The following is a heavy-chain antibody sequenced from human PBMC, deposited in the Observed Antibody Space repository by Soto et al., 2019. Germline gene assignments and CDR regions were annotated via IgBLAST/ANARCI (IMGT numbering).Heavy chain of an antibody. CDR2: IIPISDTT. CDR1: GGTFSSYA. V-gene: IGHV1-69*01. Sequence: QVQLVQSGAEVKKPGSSVKVSCKASGGTFSSYAISWVRQAPGQGLEWMGGIIPISDTTNYAQKFQGRVTITADECTSTACMQPSRLRCHDTAVYHCPQPQHSTTSLELYYHYSYGMDDWGKGRKVTVAS. J-gene: IGHJ6*04. CDR3: PQPQHSTTSLELYYHYSYGMDD. D-gene: IGHD2-2*01.